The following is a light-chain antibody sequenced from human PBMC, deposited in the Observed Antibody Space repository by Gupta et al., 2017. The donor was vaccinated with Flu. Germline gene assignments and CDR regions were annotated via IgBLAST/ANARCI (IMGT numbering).Light chain of an antibody. CDR3: QSADTTETYVV. J-gene: IGLJ2*01. CDR1: PLPKQF. CDR2: KDN. Sequence: SYALTQSPSVSVSPGQTARITCAGDPLPKQFAYWYQQKPGQAPVLVIRKDNERPSGIPERFSGSSSGTTATLTISGVQAEDEADYYCQSADTTETYVVFGGGTKVTVL. V-gene: IGLV3-25*03.